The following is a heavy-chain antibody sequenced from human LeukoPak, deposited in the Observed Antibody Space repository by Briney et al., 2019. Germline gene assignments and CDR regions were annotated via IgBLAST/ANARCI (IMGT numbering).Heavy chain of an antibody. J-gene: IGHJ4*02. D-gene: IGHD2-15*01. CDR3: ARGYCSGGSCYGYYFDY. CDR2: IFGGGSI. Sequence: PGGSLRLSCAASGFTFSSYSMNWVRQAPGRGLEWVSVIFGGGSIYYADSVKGRFTISRDNSKNTLYLQMNSLRAENTAVYYCARGYCSGGSCYGYYFDYWGQGTLVTVSS. CDR1: GFTFSSYS. V-gene: IGHV3-66*01.